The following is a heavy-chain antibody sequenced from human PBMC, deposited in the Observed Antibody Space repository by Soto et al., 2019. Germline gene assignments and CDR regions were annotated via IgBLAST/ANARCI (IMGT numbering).Heavy chain of an antibody. Sequence: LRLSCAASGFTFSSYAMHWVRQAPGKGLEWVAVISYDGSNKYYADSVKGRFTVSRDNSKNTLYLQMNSLRAEDTAVYYCARVPGYSGYDLDGMDVWGQGTTVTVSS. V-gene: IGHV3-30-3*01. CDR3: ARVPGYSGYDLDGMDV. CDR1: GFTFSSYA. D-gene: IGHD5-12*01. CDR2: ISYDGSNK. J-gene: IGHJ6*02.